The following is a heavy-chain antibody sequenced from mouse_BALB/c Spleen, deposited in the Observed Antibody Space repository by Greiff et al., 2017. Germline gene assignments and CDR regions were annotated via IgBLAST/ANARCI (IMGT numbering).Heavy chain of an antibody. V-gene: IGHV1S81*02. CDR1: GYTFTSYW. J-gene: IGHJ2*01. D-gene: IGHD1-1*01. CDR3: ARLLRGFDY. CDR2: INPSNGRT. Sequence: QVQLQQPGAELVKPGASVKLSCKASGYTFTSYWMHWVKQRPGQGLEWIGEINPSNGRTNYNEKFKSKATLTVDKSSSTAYMQLSSLTSEDSAVYYCARLLRGFDYWGQGTTLTVSS.